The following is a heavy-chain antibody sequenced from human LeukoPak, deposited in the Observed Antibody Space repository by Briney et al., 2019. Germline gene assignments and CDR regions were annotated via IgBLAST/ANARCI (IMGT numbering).Heavy chain of an antibody. Sequence: GGSLRLSCEDSGFTLRNFAVSWVRQAPGKGLEWVSGFSETNSGTYYADSVKGRFTISRDNSRNTLYLQMNSLGAEDTAEYFCAKVVRTGNSMFDFWGQGTLVTVSS. J-gene: IGHJ4*02. CDR1: GFTLRNFA. V-gene: IGHV3-23*01. CDR2: FSETNSGT. D-gene: IGHD2/OR15-2a*01. CDR3: AKVVRTGNSMFDF.